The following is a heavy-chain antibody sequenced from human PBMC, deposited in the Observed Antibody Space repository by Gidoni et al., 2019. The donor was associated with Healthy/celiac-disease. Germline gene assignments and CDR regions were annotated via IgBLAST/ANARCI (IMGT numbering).Heavy chain of an antibody. CDR2: INPNSGGT. J-gene: IGHJ4*02. Sequence: QVQLGQSGAEVKKPGASVKVSCRASGYTLTGYYMHWGRQAPGQGLEWMGWINPNSGGTNYAQKFQGRVTMTRDTSISTAYMELSRLRSDDTAVYYCARERAVAGGRDFDYWGQGTLVTVSS. CDR3: ARERAVAGGRDFDY. CDR1: GYTLTGYY. D-gene: IGHD6-19*01. V-gene: IGHV1-2*02.